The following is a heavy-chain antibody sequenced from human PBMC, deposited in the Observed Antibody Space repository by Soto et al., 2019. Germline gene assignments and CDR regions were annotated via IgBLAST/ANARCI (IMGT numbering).Heavy chain of an antibody. Sequence: LSLTCTVSGGSISSYYWSWIRQPPGKGLEWIGYIYYSGSTNYNPSLKSRVTISVDTSKNQFSLKLSSVTAADTAVYYCARALSGLRFGRWGQGTLVTVPS. CDR2: IYYSGST. D-gene: IGHD3-10*01. V-gene: IGHV4-59*08. J-gene: IGHJ5*02. CDR1: GGSISSYY. CDR3: ARALSGLRFGR.